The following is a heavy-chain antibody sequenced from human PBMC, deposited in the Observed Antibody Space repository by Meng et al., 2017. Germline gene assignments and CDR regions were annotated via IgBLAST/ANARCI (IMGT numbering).Heavy chain of an antibody. D-gene: IGHD2-21*02. Sequence: QGERVELGAEVKKPGCSVKVSCKASGSIFSSYAISWVRQAPGQGLEWMGGIIPVFGTANYAQKFQGRVTITADESTSTAYMELSSLRSEDTAVYYCAREIAAAYCGGDCYLWGQGTLVTASS. V-gene: IGHV1-69*01. CDR3: AREIAAAYCGGDCYL. CDR2: IIPVFGTA. CDR1: GSIFSSYA. J-gene: IGHJ5*02.